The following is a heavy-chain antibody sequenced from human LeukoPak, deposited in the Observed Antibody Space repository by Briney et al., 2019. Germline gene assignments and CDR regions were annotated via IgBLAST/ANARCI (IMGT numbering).Heavy chain of an antibody. CDR1: GFTFDDYA. CDR3: ANDVRSSLGFGERGFGFDY. J-gene: IGHJ4*02. Sequence: GRSLRLSCAASGFTFDDYAMHWVRQAPGKGLEWVSGIGWNSGSIGYADSVNGRFPISRDNAKNSLYLQMNSLRTEDTALYYCANDVRSSLGFGERGFGFDYWGQGTLVTVSS. D-gene: IGHD3-10*01. CDR2: IGWNSGSI. V-gene: IGHV3-9*01.